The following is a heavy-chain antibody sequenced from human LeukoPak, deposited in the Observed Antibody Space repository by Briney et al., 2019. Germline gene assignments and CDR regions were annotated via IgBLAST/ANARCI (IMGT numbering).Heavy chain of an antibody. V-gene: IGHV1-2*02. J-gene: IGHJ5*02. CDR1: GYTFTGYY. Sequence: ASVTFSCKASGYTFTGYYMHWVRQAPAQGLEWMGWINPNRGGTTYAQKFQRRVTIPRDTSIHPAYIGLRRLRSDDTAVYYCASNAYCSSTSCYDWFDLWGQGTLVTVSS. CDR2: INPNRGGT. CDR3: ASNAYCSSTSCYDWFDL. D-gene: IGHD2-2*01.